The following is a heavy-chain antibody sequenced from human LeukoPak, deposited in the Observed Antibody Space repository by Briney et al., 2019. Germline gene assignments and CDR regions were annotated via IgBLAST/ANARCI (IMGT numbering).Heavy chain of an antibody. CDR3: ASFSAGAETGFDY. V-gene: IGHV3-21*01. J-gene: IGHJ4*02. Sequence: GGSLRLSCAASGFTFSSYSMNWVRQAPGKGLEWVSSISGSSSYIYYADSVKGRFTISRDNAKNSLYLQMNSLRAEDTAVYYCASFSAGAETGFDYWGQGTLVTVSS. CDR2: ISGSSSYI. D-gene: IGHD1-26*01. CDR1: GFTFSSYS.